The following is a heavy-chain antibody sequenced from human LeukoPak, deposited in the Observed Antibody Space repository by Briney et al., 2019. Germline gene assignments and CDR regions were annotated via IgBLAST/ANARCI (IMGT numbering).Heavy chain of an antibody. Sequence: ASVKVSCKAFGATLNIGHAFIWARQAPGQGLQWLGRIIPFLGEVNYAQNFQGRVSFTADKSTATMYMEMKSLRLDDTAIYYCSPCGHAYDWFGPWGQGTLVAVSS. J-gene: IGHJ5*02. CDR2: IIPFLGEV. V-gene: IGHV1-69*04. CDR3: SPCGHAYDWFGP. D-gene: IGHD5-12*01. CDR1: GATLNIGHA.